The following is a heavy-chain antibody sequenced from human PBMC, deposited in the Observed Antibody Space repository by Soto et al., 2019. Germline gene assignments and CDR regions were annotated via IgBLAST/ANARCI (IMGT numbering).Heavy chain of an antibody. CDR1: GDSITSSSHY. J-gene: IGHJ4*02. V-gene: IGHV4-39*01. CDR2: IYYDGNT. Sequence: SETLSLTCTVSGDSITSSSHYWGWIRQPPGKGLECIANIYYDGNTYYNPSLKSRVAISLDTSKKQFSLRLNSVTAADTAVYYFARASTESGVFMDPFDSWGQGTLVTVSS. CDR3: ARASTESGVFMDPFDS. D-gene: IGHD2-8*01.